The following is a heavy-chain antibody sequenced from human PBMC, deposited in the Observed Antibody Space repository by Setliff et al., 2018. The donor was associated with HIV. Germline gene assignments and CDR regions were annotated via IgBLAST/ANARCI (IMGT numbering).Heavy chain of an antibody. V-gene: IGHV1-69*13. Sequence: GASVKVSCKTSGGTFGSYAVSWVRQAPGQGLEWVGGIIPMFGTVNTAQKFQDRVTISADDSTSTAYMDLSSLTSDDTAVYYCASSFGGNSLRHEAAFDIWGPGTMVTVSS. CDR2: IIPMFGTV. CDR3: ASSFGGNSLRHEAAFDI. CDR1: GGTFGSYA. J-gene: IGHJ3*02. D-gene: IGHD2-21*02.